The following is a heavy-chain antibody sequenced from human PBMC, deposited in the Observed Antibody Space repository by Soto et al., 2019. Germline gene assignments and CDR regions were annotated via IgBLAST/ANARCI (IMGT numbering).Heavy chain of an antibody. J-gene: IGHJ5*02. CDR1: GGSISSSSYY. V-gene: IGHV4-39*02. Sequence: PSETLSLTCTVSGGSISSSSYYWGWIRQPPGKGLEWIGSIYYSGSTYYNPPLKSRVTISVDTSKNQFTLKLSSVTAADTAVYYCAREVVVAATKSGYWFDPWGQGTLVTVSS. CDR2: IYYSGST. D-gene: IGHD2-15*01. CDR3: AREVVVAATKSGYWFDP.